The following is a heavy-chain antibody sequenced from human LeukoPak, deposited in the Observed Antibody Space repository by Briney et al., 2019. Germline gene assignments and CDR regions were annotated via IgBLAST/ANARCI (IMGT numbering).Heavy chain of an antibody. CDR2: IIPIFGTA. CDR1: GGTFSSYA. J-gene: IGHJ4*02. V-gene: IGHV1-69*01. D-gene: IGHD6-13*01. Sequence: ASVKVSCKASGGTFSSYAISWVRQAPGQGLEWMGGIIPIFGTANYAQKFQGRVTITADESTSTAYMELSSLRSEDTAVYYGAREGAAAEFDYWGQGTLVTVSS. CDR3: AREGAAAEFDY.